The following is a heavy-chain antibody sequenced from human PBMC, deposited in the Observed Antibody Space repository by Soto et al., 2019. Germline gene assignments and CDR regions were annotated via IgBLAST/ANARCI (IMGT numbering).Heavy chain of an antibody. CDR2: IYSGGST. CDR3: ARVSDSYDGSGYYDY. D-gene: IGHD3-22*01. CDR1: GFTVSRSY. J-gene: IGHJ4*02. Sequence: GSLRLSCAASGFTVSRSYMTWVRQAPGKGLECVSIIYSGGSTFYADSVKGRFTISRDNSKNTLYLQMNSLRAEDTAVYFCARVSDSYDGSGYYDYWGQGTLVTVSS. V-gene: IGHV3-53*01.